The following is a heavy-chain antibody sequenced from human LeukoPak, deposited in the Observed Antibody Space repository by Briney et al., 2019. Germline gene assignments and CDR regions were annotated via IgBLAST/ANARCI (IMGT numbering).Heavy chain of an antibody. CDR1: GFNFIDYS. CDR2: IGISSGNT. J-gene: IGHJ4*01. D-gene: IGHD5-12*01. Sequence: GGSLRLSCAASGFNFIDYSMTWVRQAPGKGLEWISYIGISSGNTKYADSVKGRFTISRDKARNSLYLQMNSLRVEDTAVYYCARDHRYAFDNWGHGTLVTVSS. V-gene: IGHV3-48*01. CDR3: ARDHRYAFDN.